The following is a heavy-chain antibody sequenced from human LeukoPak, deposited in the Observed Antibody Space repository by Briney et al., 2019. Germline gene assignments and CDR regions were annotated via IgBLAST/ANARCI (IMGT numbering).Heavy chain of an antibody. D-gene: IGHD6-6*01. CDR2: IYHSGST. V-gene: IGHV4-38-2*02. J-gene: IGHJ2*01. CDR3: ARDLGYTSSSPFWYFDL. Sequence: SETLSLTCAVSGYSISSGFYWGWIRQPPGKGLECIGSIYHSGSTYFNPSLKSRVTISVDTSKNQFSLKLSSVTAADTAVYYCARDLGYTSSSPFWYFDLWDRGTLVTVSS. CDR1: GYSISSGFY.